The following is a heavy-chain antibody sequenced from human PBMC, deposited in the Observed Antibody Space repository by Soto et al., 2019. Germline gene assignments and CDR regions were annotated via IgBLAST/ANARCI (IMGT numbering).Heavy chain of an antibody. CDR1: GFTFSNYS. D-gene: IGHD6-6*01. CDR2: ISDDGNNN. J-gene: IGHJ4*02. Sequence: QVQLVESEGGVVQPGRSLRLSCSASGFTFSNYSMHWVRQAPAKGLEWVAVISDDGNNNFYADSVKGRFTISRDNSRNTLYLQMNSLRPEDTAVYHCARDSSLAPFDYWGQGTLVTVSS. CDR3: ARDSSLAPFDY. V-gene: IGHV3-30*04.